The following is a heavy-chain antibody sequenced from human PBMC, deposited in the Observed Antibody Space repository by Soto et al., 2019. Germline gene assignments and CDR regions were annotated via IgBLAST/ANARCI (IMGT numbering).Heavy chain of an antibody. Sequence: SGTLSLTCAIHGGSFSVYYWTWIRQAPDKELEGIGEINHRRGTNYSSSLKSRVTRAVDTSKNQFCLILDSVTAADTAVYYCARDGQYYHFWSGCQHDGAYGMDVWGQGATVTVSS. D-gene: IGHD3-3*02. CDR1: GGSFSVYY. J-gene: IGHJ6*02. CDR2: INHRRGT. CDR3: ARDGQYYHFWSGCQHDGAYGMDV. V-gene: IGHV4-34*01.